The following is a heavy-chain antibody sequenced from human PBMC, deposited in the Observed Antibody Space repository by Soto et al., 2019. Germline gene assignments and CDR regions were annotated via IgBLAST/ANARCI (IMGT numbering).Heavy chain of an antibody. J-gene: IGHJ6*02. CDR2: IYYSGST. CDR3: ARQTGCSGGSCYSGYYYYGMDV. D-gene: IGHD2-15*01. V-gene: IGHV4-39*01. CDR1: GGSISSSSYY. Sequence: QLQLQESGPGLVKPSETLSLTCTVSGGSISSSSYYWGWIRQPPGKGLEWIGSIYYSGSTYYNPSLKSRVTISVDTSKNQFSLKLSSVTAADTAVYYCARQTGCSGGSCYSGYYYYGMDVWGQGTTVTVSS.